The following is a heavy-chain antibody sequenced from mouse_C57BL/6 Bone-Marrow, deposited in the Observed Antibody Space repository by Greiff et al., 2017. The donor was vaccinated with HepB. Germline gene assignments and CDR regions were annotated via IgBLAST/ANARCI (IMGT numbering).Heavy chain of an antibody. Sequence: EVQGVESGAELVRPGASVKLSCTASGFNIKDDYMHWVKQRPEQGLEWIGWLDPENGDTEYASKFQGKATITADTSSNTAYLQLSSLTSEDTAVYYCTTYYGSSYERFAYWGQGTLVTVSA. D-gene: IGHD1-1*01. J-gene: IGHJ3*01. CDR1: GFNIKDDY. CDR3: TTYYGSSYERFAY. CDR2: LDPENGDT. V-gene: IGHV14-4*01.